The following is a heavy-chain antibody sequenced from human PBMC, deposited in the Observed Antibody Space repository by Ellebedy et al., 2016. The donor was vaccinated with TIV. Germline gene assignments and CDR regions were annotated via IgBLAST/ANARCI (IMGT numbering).Heavy chain of an antibody. D-gene: IGHD3-22*01. V-gene: IGHV4-38-2*02. CDR2: IYHSGSI. J-gene: IGHJ4*02. CDR3: ASGMIDSRDY. Sequence: MPSETLSLTCSVSGYSISSGNYWGCIRQPPGKGLEWIGSIYHSGSIYYNPSLKSRLTISVDTSKNPFTLRLRSVTAADTAVYYCASGMIDSRDYWGQGTLVTVSS. CDR1: GYSISSGNY.